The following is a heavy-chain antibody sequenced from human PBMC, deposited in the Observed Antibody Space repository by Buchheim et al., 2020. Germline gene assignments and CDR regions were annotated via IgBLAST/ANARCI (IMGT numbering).Heavy chain of an antibody. J-gene: IGHJ6*02. V-gene: IGHV3-23*01. D-gene: IGHD3-22*01. Sequence: EVQLLESGGGLVQPGGSLRLSCAASGFTFSSYAMSWVRQAPGKGLEWVSAISGSGGSTYYADSVKGRFTISRDNSKNTLYLQMNSLRAEDTAVYYCAAMDEYYDSSGYRYYYYGVDVWGQGTT. CDR1: GFTFSSYA. CDR3: AAMDEYYDSSGYRYYYYGVDV. CDR2: ISGSGGST.